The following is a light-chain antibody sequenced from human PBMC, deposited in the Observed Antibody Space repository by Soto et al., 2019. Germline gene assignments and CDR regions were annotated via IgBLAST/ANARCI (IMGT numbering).Light chain of an antibody. CDR2: EVI. V-gene: IGLV2-8*01. CDR3: SSNVVGTNLKI. Sequence: QSVLTQPPSASGSPGQSVTISCTGTYSDVGGSNYVSWYQQHPGKAPKLVIYEVIQRPSGVPDRFSRSRSSNTASLTVSRLEAKDEADYYCSSNVVGTNLKIFGGGTKLTVL. CDR1: YSDVGGSNY. J-gene: IGLJ2*01.